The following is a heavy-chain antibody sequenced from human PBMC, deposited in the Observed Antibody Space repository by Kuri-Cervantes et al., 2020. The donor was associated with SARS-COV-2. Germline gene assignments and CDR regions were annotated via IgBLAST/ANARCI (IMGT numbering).Heavy chain of an antibody. J-gene: IGHJ4*02. CDR3: GRDDDSGSLPDC. CDR1: GYTFTGYY. CDR2: INPTSGST. D-gene: IGHD1-26*01. Sequence: ASVKVSCKASGYTFTGYYMHWVRQAPGQGLEWMGWINPTSGSTNYAQRFQGRVTMTRDTSTSTVYMELGSLRSEDTAVYYCGRDDDSGSLPDCWGQGTLVTVSS. V-gene: IGHV1-46*01.